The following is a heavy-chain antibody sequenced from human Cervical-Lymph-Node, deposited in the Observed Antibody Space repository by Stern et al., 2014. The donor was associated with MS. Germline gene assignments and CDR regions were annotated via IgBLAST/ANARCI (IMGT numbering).Heavy chain of an antibody. CDR3: ASARNTAFDI. CDR1: EYTFTYFF. CDR2: INPSGGFT. J-gene: IGHJ3*02. Sequence: QMQLVQSGAEVKKPGASVKVSCKASEYTFTYFFMHWVRQAPGQGLEWMGVINPSGGFTTYAQKFQGRVTMTRDTSTSTVYMELTSLTSEDTDVYYCASARNTAFDIWGQGTLVTVSS. V-gene: IGHV1-46*03.